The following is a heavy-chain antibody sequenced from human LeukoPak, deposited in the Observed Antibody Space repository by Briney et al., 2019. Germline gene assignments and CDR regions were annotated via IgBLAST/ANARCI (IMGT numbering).Heavy chain of an antibody. D-gene: IGHD3-10*01. Sequence: GGSLRLSCAASRFTFSSYAMHWVRQAPEKGLEYVSAISSNGGSTYYANSVKGRFTISRDNSKNTLYLQMGSLRAEDMAVYYCARKGSGTYYDYWGPGTLVTVSS. CDR1: RFTFSSYA. V-gene: IGHV3-64*01. J-gene: IGHJ4*02. CDR2: ISSNGGST. CDR3: ARKGSGTYYDY.